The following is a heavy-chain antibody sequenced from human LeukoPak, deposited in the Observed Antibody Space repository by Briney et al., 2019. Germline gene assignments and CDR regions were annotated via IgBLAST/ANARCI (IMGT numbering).Heavy chain of an antibody. J-gene: IGHJ3*02. D-gene: IGHD3-3*01. Sequence: GGSLRLSCAASGFTFSSYGMHWVRQAPGKGLEWVAFIRYDGSNKYYADSVRGRFTISRDNSKNTLYLQMNSLRAEDTAVFYCAKDWYYDFWSGYNDAFDIWGQGTMVTVSS. CDR2: IRYDGSNK. CDR3: AKDWYYDFWSGYNDAFDI. V-gene: IGHV3-30*02. CDR1: GFTFSSYG.